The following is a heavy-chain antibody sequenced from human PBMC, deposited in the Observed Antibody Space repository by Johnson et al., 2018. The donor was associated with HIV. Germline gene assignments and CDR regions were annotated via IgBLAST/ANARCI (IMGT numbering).Heavy chain of an antibody. J-gene: IGHJ3*02. Sequence: QLVESGGGVVRPGGSLRLSCAASGFTLSHYCMPWVRQAPGKGLEWVANIKQDGSEKYYVDSVKGRFTISRDNAKNSLYLQMNSLRAEDTAVYYCARKGWVDAFDIWGQGTMVTVSS. CDR1: GFTLSHYC. CDR3: ARKGWVDAFDI. V-gene: IGHV3-7*03. D-gene: IGHD6-19*01. CDR2: IKQDGSEK.